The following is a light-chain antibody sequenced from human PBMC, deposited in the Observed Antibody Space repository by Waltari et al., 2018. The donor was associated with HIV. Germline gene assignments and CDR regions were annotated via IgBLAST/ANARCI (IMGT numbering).Light chain of an antibody. CDR2: DAS. CDR1: QSVSAY. CDR3: QQRSNWRRSGLT. V-gene: IGKV3-11*01. Sequence: EVVLTQSPATLSLSPGERATLSCRASQSVSAYLAWYQQKPGQAPRLLIYDASNRATGIPARFSGSGSGTDFTLTISSLEPEDFPVYYCQQRSNWRRSGLTFGGGTKVEIK. J-gene: IGKJ4*01.